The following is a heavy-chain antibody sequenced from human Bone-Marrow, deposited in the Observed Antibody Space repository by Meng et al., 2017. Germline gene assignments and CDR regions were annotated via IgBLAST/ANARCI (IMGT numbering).Heavy chain of an antibody. J-gene: IGHJ4*02. CDR2: IWYDGSNK. Sequence: GESLKISCAASGFTFSSYGMHWVRQAPGKGLEWVAVIWYDGSNKYYADSVKGRFTISRDNSKNTLYLQMNSLRAEDTAVYYCAREFYDSENGYFDYWGQGTLVTVSS. D-gene: IGHD5/OR15-5a*01. CDR1: GFTFSSYG. V-gene: IGHV3-30*19. CDR3: AREFYDSENGYFDY.